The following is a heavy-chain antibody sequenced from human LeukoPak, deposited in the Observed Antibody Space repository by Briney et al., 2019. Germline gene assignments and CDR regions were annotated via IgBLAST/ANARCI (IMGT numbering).Heavy chain of an antibody. CDR2: ISSSSSSM. CDR1: GFTFSTYT. J-gene: IGHJ4*02. D-gene: IGHD6-19*01. Sequence: VGSLRLSCAASGFTFSTYTMNWVRQAPGKGLEWGSSISSSSSSMYYADSMKGRFTISRDNAKNSLYLQMNSLRAEDTAVYYCASGWYSDYWGQGTLVTVSS. CDR3: ASGWYSDY. V-gene: IGHV3-21*01.